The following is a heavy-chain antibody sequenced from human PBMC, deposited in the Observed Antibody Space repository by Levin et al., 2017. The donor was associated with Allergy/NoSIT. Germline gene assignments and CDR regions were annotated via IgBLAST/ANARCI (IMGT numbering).Heavy chain of an antibody. V-gene: IGHV3-21*01. CDR1: GFTFSSYS. Sequence: GESLKISCAASGFTFSSYSMNWVRQAPGKGLEWVSSISSSSSYIYYADSVKGRFTISRDNAKNSLYLQMNSLRAEDTAVYYCARRTERPYCSSTSCYTGYYYYGMDVWGQGTTVTVSS. J-gene: IGHJ6*02. D-gene: IGHD2-2*02. CDR2: ISSSSSYI. CDR3: ARRTERPYCSSTSCYTGYYYYGMDV.